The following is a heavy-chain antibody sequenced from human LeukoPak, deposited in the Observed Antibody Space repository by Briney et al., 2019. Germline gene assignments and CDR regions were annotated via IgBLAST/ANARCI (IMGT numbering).Heavy chain of an antibody. CDR1: GFTFSSYS. CDR2: LSSSSSYI. D-gene: IGHD3-10*01. CDR3: VAKGYYHSSGGYNWFDP. Sequence: GSLRLSCAASGFTFSSYSMNWVRQAPGKGLGWVSSLSSSSSYIYYADSVKGRFTISRDNAKNSLYLQMNSLRAEDTAVYYCVAKGYYHSSGGYNWFDPWGQGTLVTVSS. J-gene: IGHJ5*02. V-gene: IGHV3-21*01.